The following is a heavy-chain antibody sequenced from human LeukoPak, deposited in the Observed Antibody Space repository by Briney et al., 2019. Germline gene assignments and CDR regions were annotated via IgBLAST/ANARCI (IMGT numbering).Heavy chain of an antibody. CDR3: ARPRVEWLLGMDV. Sequence: ASVKVSCKASGYTFTGYYMHWVRQAPGQGLEWMGRINPNSGGTNYAQKFQGRVTMTRDTSISTAYMELSRLRSDDTAVYYCARPRVEWLLGMDVWGKGTTVTVSS. V-gene: IGHV1-2*06. CDR2: INPNSGGT. D-gene: IGHD3-3*01. CDR1: GYTFTGYY. J-gene: IGHJ6*04.